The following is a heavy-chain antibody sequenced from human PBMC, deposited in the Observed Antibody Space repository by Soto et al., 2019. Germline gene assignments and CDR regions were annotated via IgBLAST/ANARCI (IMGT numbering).Heavy chain of an antibody. Sequence: QGHLVHSGAAVKKPGASVKVSGKGSGYTFTSYGITWVRQAPGQGLEWLGWISAHNGNTDYAQKLQGRVTVTRDTSTSTAYMELRSLRSDDTAVYYCARGRYGDYWGQGALVTVSS. V-gene: IGHV1-18*01. CDR1: GYTFTSYG. D-gene: IGHD1-1*01. CDR3: ARGRYGDY. J-gene: IGHJ4*02. CDR2: ISAHNGNT.